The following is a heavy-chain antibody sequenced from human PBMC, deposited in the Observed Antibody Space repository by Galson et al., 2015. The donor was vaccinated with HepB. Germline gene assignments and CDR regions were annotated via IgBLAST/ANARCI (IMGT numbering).Heavy chain of an antibody. Sequence: SLRLSCAASGFTFSTFAMHWVRQAPGKGLEWVAVISFDGSHKYSPDSVKGRVTISRDNSNNTVFLQIDSLRPEDTAMYFCAKSHYDFWNGSPNDAFDIWGQGTMVTVSS. CDR2: ISFDGSHK. CDR3: AKSHYDFWNGSPNDAFDI. D-gene: IGHD3-3*01. V-gene: IGHV3-30*18. CDR1: GFTFSTFA. J-gene: IGHJ3*02.